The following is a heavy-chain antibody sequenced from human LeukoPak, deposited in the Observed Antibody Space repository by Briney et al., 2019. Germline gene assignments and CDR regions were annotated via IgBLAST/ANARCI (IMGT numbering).Heavy chain of an antibody. CDR1: GESFSGYY. CDR2: MNDSGSA. J-gene: IGHJ4*02. Sequence: LETLSLTCAVYGESFSGYYWNWIRQPPGKGPEWIGEMNDSGSANYNPSLKSRVTISIDTSKKQFSLKLSSVTAADTAVYYCARDFPTVAGRYFDYWGQGTLVTVSS. V-gene: IGHV4-34*01. CDR3: ARDFPTVAGRYFDY. D-gene: IGHD2-15*01.